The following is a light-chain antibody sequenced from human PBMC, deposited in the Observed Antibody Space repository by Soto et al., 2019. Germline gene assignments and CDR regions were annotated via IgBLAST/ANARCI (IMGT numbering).Light chain of an antibody. J-gene: IGKJ4*01. Sequence: ILMTQSPATLSVSPGERATLSCRASQSVSSNLAWYQQKAGQAPRLLMYGASTRATGIPARFSGSGSGTEFTLTISSLQSEDFAVYYCQKYNNWPLTFGGGTKVDIK. CDR1: QSVSSN. V-gene: IGKV3-15*01. CDR2: GAS. CDR3: QKYNNWPLT.